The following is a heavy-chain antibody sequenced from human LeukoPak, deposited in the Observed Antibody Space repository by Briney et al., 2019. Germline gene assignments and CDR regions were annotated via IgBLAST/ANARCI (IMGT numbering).Heavy chain of an antibody. D-gene: IGHD3-10*01. V-gene: IGHV3-33*01. CDR3: ARDVWFGDYRWFDP. Sequence: GRSLRLSCAASGFTFSSYGMQWVRQAPGKGLEWVAVIWSDGTNSYHADSVKGRFTISRDNSKNTLYLQMNSLRAEDTAVYYCARDVWFGDYRWFDPWGQGTLVIVSS. CDR1: GFTFSSYG. J-gene: IGHJ5*02. CDR2: IWSDGTNS.